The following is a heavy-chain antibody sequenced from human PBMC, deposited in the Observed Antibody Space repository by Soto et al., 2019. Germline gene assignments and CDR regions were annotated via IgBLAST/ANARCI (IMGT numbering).Heavy chain of an antibody. J-gene: IGHJ4*02. CDR1: GGSISSYY. D-gene: IGHD1-1*01. V-gene: IGHV4-59*12. CDR3: ARGNPVPLDY. CDR2: IYYNVNT. Sequence: SETLSLTCTVSGGSISSYYLSWIRQPPGKGLEWIGYIYYNVNTNYNPSLKSRVTISVDTSKNQFSLKLSSVTAADTAVYYCARGNPVPLDYWGQGTLLTVSS.